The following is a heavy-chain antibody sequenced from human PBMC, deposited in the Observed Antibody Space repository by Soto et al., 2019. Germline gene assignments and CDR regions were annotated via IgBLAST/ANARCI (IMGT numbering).Heavy chain of an antibody. V-gene: IGHV1-18*04. CDR3: AREEYYYDSSGYLRYFDY. D-gene: IGHD3-22*01. CDR1: GYTFTSYG. Sequence: APVKVSCKASGYTFTSYGISWVRQAPGQGLEWMGWISAYNGNTNYAQKLQGRVTMTTDTSTSTAYMELRSLRSDDTAVYYCAREEYYYDSSGYLRYFDYWGQGTLVTVS. J-gene: IGHJ4*02. CDR2: ISAYNGNT.